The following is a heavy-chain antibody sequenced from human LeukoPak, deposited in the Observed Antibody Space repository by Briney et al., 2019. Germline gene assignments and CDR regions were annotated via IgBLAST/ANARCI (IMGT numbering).Heavy chain of an antibody. Sequence: ASVKVSCKASGYTFTGYYMHWVRQAPGQGLEWMGWINPNSGGTNYAQKLQGRVTMTRDTSISTAYMELSRLRSDDTAVYYCASREYCSSTSCYLWLGMDVWGKGTTVTVSS. CDR2: INPNSGGT. J-gene: IGHJ6*04. CDR3: ASREYCSSTSCYLWLGMDV. CDR1: GYTFTGYY. D-gene: IGHD2-2*01. V-gene: IGHV1-2*02.